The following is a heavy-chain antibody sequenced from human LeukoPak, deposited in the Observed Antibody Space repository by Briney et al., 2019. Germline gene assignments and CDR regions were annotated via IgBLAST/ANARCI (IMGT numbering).Heavy chain of an antibody. CDR1: GGTFSSYA. Sequence: ASVKVSCTASGGTFSSYAISWVRQAPGQGLEWMGGIIPIFGTANYAQKFQGRVTITADESTSTAYMELSSLRSEDTAVYYCARGRLYSSSWYGGLDYYHGMDVWGKGTTVTVSS. J-gene: IGHJ6*04. CDR3: ARGRLYSSSWYGGLDYYHGMDV. CDR2: IIPIFGTA. D-gene: IGHD6-13*01. V-gene: IGHV1-69*13.